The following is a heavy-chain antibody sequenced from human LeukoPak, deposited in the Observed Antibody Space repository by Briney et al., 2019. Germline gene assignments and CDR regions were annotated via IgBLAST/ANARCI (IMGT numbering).Heavy chain of an antibody. J-gene: IGHJ6*03. V-gene: IGHV1-69*06. CDR1: GGTFSSYA. CDR3: ARATTYGDRLFYYYCMDV. D-gene: IGHD4-17*01. Sequence: SVKVSCKASGGTFSSYAISWVRQAPGQGLEWMGGIIPIFGTANYAQKFQGRVTITADKSTSTAYMELSSLRSEDTAVYYCARATTYGDRLFYYYCMDVWGKGTTVTVSS. CDR2: IIPIFGTA.